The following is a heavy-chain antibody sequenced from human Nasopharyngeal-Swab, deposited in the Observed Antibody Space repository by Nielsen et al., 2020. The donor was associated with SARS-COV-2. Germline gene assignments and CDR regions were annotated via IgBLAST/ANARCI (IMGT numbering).Heavy chain of an antibody. CDR3: ARDNFWSGYNYYYYMDV. CDR1: GFTFSTYN. CDR2: ISSSSSPI. J-gene: IGHJ6*03. Sequence: GESLKTHRAAPGFTFSTYNMKWVRQAPGKGLEWVSNISSSSSPIYYADSVKGRFTISRDNAKNSLYLQMNSLRAEDTAVYYCARDNFWSGYNYYYYMDVWGKGTTVTVSS. D-gene: IGHD3-3*01. V-gene: IGHV3-48*01.